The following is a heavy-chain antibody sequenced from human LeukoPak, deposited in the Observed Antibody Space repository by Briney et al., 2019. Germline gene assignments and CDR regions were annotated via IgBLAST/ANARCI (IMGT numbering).Heavy chain of an antibody. CDR2: IYYSGST. CDR3: ARKVVADTAFDF. CDR1: GGSTNSGDYY. D-gene: IGHD2-15*01. J-gene: IGHJ4*02. Sequence: SETLSLTCTVSGGSTNSGDYYWTWIRQPPGKGLEWIGYIYYSGSTYYNPSLKSRVTISIDTSKKQFLLDLSSVTAADTAVYYCARKVVADTAFDFWGQGTLVTVSS. V-gene: IGHV4-30-4*01.